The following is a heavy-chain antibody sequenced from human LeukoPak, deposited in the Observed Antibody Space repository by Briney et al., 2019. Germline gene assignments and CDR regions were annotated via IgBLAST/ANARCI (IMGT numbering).Heavy chain of an antibody. CDR3: ARERLPDDY. CDR2: ISAASNYI. CDR1: GFSFSTYS. J-gene: IGHJ4*02. V-gene: IGHV3-21*01. Sequence: GGCLRLSCAASGFSFSTYSMNWVRQAPGKGLEWVSSISAASNYIYYADSVKGRFTISRDNAKNSLYLQMNSLRAEDTAVYYCARERLPDDYWGQGTLVTVSS. D-gene: IGHD4-11*01.